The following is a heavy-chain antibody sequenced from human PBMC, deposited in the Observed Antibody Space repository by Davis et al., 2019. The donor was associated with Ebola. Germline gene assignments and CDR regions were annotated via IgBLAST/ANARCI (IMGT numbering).Heavy chain of an antibody. CDR2: ITGSGDST. V-gene: IGHV3-23*01. Sequence: GESLKISCAASGFTFSSYAMNWVRQAPGKGLEWVSTITGSGDSTHYADSVKGRFTISRDNSKNTLCLQMNSLRAEDTAVYYCAKGGARYFYHYYGMDVWGQGTTVTVSS. CDR3: AKGGARYFYHYYGMDV. CDR1: GFTFSSYA. D-gene: IGHD2/OR15-2a*01. J-gene: IGHJ6*02.